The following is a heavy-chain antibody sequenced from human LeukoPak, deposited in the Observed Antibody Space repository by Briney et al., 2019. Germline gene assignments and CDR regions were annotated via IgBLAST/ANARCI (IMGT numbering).Heavy chain of an antibody. V-gene: IGHV1-18*01. D-gene: IGHD6-19*01. CDR2: ISAYNGNT. J-gene: IGHJ4*02. CDR3: ARDSIAVAGADY. CDR1: GYTFTSYG. Sequence: ASVKVSCKASGYTFTSYGISWVRQAPGQGVDGMGWISAYNGNTNYAQKLHGRVTMTTDTSTSTAYMELRSLRSDDTAVYYCARDSIAVAGADYWGQGTLVTVSS.